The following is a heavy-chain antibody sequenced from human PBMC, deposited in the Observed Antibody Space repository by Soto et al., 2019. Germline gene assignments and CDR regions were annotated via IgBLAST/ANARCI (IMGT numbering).Heavy chain of an antibody. CDR1: GFTFSSYG. D-gene: IGHD3-10*01. CDR2: IWYDGSNK. J-gene: IGHJ6*03. Sequence: QVQLVESGGGVVQPGRSLRLSCAASGFTFSSYGMHWVRQAPGKGLEWVAVIWYDGSNKYYADSVKGRFTISRDNSKNTLYLQMNSLRAEDTAVYYCARAVWGSGRRHMDVWGKGTTVTVSS. V-gene: IGHV3-33*01. CDR3: ARAVWGSGRRHMDV.